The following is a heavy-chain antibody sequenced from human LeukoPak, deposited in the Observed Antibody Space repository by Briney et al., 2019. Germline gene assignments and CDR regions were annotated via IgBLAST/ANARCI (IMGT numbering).Heavy chain of an antibody. J-gene: IGHJ4*02. D-gene: IGHD4-23*01. CDR1: GGSFSGYY. Sequence: SETLSLTCAVYGGSFSGYYWSWIRQPPGKGLEWIGEINHSGSTNYNPSLKSRVTISVDTSKNQFSLKLSSVTAADTAVYYCARDRSSGDYVGQIDYWGQGTLVTVSS. CDR2: INHSGST. CDR3: ARDRSSGDYVGQIDY. V-gene: IGHV4-34*01.